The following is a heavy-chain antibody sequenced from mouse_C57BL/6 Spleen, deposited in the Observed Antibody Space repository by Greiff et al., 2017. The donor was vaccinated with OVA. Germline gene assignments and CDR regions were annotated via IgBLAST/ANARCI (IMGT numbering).Heavy chain of an antibody. Sequence: VQLQQSGAELARPGASVKLSCKASGYTFTSYGISWVKQRTGQGLEWIGEIYPRSGNTYYNEKFKGKATLTADKSSSTAYMELRSLTSEDSAVYFCARGGITTEYYYAMDYWGQGTSVTVSS. D-gene: IGHD2-4*01. CDR3: ARGGITTEYYYAMDY. CDR2: IYPRSGNT. V-gene: IGHV1-81*01. J-gene: IGHJ4*01. CDR1: GYTFTSYG.